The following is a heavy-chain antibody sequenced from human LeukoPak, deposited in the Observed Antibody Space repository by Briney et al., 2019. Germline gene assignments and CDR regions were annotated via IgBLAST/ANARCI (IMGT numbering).Heavy chain of an antibody. CDR2: MNRDGSEK. CDR1: GFTFSSYW. CDR3: ARDSYGGCFDY. Sequence: GGSPRLSCAASGFTFSSYWMSWVRQAPGKGLEWVANMNRDGSEKYYVDSVKGRFTISRDNAKNSLYLQMNTLRADDSAVYYCARDSYGGCFDYWGQGTLVTVSS. V-gene: IGHV3-7*01. D-gene: IGHD4-23*01. J-gene: IGHJ4*02.